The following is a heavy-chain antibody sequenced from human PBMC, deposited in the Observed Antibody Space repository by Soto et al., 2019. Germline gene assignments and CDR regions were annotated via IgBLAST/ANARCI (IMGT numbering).Heavy chain of an antibody. V-gene: IGHV2-5*01. CDR1: GFSLSTSGVG. J-gene: IGHJ4*02. Sequence: SGPTLVNPTQTLTLTCTFSGFSLSTSGVGVGWIRQPPGKALEWLALIYWNDDKRYSPSLKSRLTITKDTSKSQVVLTMTNMDPVDTATYYCAHSQYYYDSSGYSTTFDYWGQGTLVTVSS. D-gene: IGHD3-22*01. CDR3: AHSQYYYDSSGYSTTFDY. CDR2: IYWNDDK.